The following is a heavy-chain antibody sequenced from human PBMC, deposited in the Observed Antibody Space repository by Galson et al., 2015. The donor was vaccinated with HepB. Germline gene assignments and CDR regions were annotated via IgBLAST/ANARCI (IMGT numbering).Heavy chain of an antibody. CDR1: GFTVSNTY. Sequence: SLRLSCAASGFTVSNTYMNWVRQAPGKGLEWVSVIYSGGATYYADSVKGRFTISRDNSKNTLYLHVNNLRAEDTAVYYCASPFCTGGSCYPLWNWGQGTLVTVSS. D-gene: IGHD2-15*01. CDR2: IYSGGAT. V-gene: IGHV3-53*01. CDR3: ASPFCTGGSCYPLWN. J-gene: IGHJ4*02.